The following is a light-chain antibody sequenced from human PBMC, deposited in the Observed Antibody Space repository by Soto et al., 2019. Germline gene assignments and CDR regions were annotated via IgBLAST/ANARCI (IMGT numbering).Light chain of an antibody. V-gene: IGKV1-27*01. CDR3: QKYNSALGT. J-gene: IGKJ1*01. Sequence: DIQMTQSTYSLSASVGDRVTITCRASQGISNHLAWYQQKPGKVPKLLIYAASTLQSGVPSRFSGSGSGTDFTLTISSLQPEDVATYYCQKYNSALGTFGQGTKVDIK. CDR1: QGISNH. CDR2: AAS.